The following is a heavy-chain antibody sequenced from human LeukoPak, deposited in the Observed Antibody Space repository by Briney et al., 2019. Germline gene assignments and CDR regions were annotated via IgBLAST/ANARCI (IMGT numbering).Heavy chain of an antibody. D-gene: IGHD3-16*01. V-gene: IGHV3-15*01. CDR2: IKTEAEDGTT. J-gene: IGHJ4*02. CDR3: TSALNLVLGELLGY. CDR1: GFIFSKAW. Sequence: PGGSLRLSCAASGFIFSKAWMAWVRQAPGKGLEWVGYIKTEAEDGTTDYAAPVKGRFTISRDDAKSTLYLQMNSLNTEDTAVYFCTSALNLVLGELLGYWGQGTLVTVSS.